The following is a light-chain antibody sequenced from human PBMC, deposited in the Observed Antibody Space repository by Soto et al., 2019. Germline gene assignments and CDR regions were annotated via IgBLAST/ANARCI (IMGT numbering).Light chain of an antibody. CDR1: SSDVAGYNY. V-gene: IGLV2-14*01. Sequence: QSVLTQPASVSGSPGQSITISCTGTSSDVAGYNYVSWYQQHPDKAPKLILYEVNNRPSGVSNRFSGSKSGNTASLTISGLQAEDEADYYCCSYTTSSTDVFGTGTKVTVL. CDR3: CSYTTSSTDV. CDR2: EVN. J-gene: IGLJ1*01.